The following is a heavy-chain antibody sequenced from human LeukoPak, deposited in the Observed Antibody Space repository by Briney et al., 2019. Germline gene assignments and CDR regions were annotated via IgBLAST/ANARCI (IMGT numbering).Heavy chain of an antibody. V-gene: IGHV3-73*01. J-gene: IGHJ4*02. CDR2: IRSKANSYAT. Sequence: GGSLRLSCAASGFTFSGSAMHWVRQASGRGLEWVGRIRSKANSYATAYAASVKGRFTISRDDSKNTAYLQMNSLKTEDTAVYYCTARWAYYDFWSGNDYWGRGTLVTVSS. CDR1: GFTFSGSA. CDR3: TARWAYYDFWSGNDY. D-gene: IGHD3-3*01.